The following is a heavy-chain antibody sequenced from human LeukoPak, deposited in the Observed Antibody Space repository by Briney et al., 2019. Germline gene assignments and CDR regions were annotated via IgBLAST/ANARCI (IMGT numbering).Heavy chain of an antibody. D-gene: IGHD3-10*01. Sequence: GGSLRLSCAASGFTFSSYEMNWVRQAPGKGLEWVSYISSSGSTIYYADSVKGRFNISRDNAKNSLYLQMNSLRAEDTAVYYCAGRITMVRGVSKVDYWGQGTLVTVSS. CDR3: AGRITMVRGVSKVDY. CDR1: GFTFSSYE. J-gene: IGHJ4*02. V-gene: IGHV3-48*03. CDR2: ISSSGSTI.